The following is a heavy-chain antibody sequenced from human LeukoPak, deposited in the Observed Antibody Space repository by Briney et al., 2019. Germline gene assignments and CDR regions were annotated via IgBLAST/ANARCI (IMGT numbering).Heavy chain of an antibody. V-gene: IGHV1-2*02. CDR3: ASRIVGATSAFDI. J-gene: IGHJ3*02. CDR1: GYTFTGYY. Sequence: ASVKVSCKASGYTFTGYYMHWVRQAPGQGLEWMGWINPNSSGTNYAQKFQGRVTMTRDTSISTAYMELSRLRSDDTAVYYCASRIVGATSAFDIWGQGTMVNVSS. D-gene: IGHD1-26*01. CDR2: INPNSSGT.